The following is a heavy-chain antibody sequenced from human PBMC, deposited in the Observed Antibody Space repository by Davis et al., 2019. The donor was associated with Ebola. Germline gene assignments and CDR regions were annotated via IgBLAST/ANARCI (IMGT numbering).Heavy chain of an antibody. V-gene: IGHV1-3*01. J-gene: IGHJ6*02. Sequence: ASVKVSCKASGYTFSTYAMHWVRQAPGQRLEWMGWINAGNGNTKYSQELQGRVSIIRDTSASTAYMELSSLRSDDTAVYYCAKDPGYCSSTSCYGYGMDVWGQGTTVTVSS. CDR1: GYTFSTYA. CDR2: INAGNGNT. D-gene: IGHD2-2*01. CDR3: AKDPGYCSSTSCYGYGMDV.